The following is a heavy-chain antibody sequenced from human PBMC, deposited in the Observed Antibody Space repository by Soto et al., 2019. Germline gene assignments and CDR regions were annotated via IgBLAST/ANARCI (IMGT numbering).Heavy chain of an antibody. J-gene: IGHJ5*02. D-gene: IGHD6-19*01. Sequence: ASVKVSCKASGYTFISYDMPWVRQAPGQGLEWMGWISTYDGNTDYAQKLQGRVTMTTDTSTRTAYMELRRLRSDDTAVYYCARKSSSSSWFDPWGQGTLVTVSS. CDR1: GYTFISYD. CDR2: ISTYDGNT. CDR3: ARKSSSSSWFDP. V-gene: IGHV1-18*01.